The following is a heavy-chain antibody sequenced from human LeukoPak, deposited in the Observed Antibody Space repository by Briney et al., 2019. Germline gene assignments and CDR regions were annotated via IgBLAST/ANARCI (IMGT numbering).Heavy chain of an antibody. V-gene: IGHV4-39*01. D-gene: IGHD6-13*01. CDR3: ATQSKIAPGNDY. CDR1: GGSISSSSYY. Sequence: SETLSLTCTVSGGSISSSSYYWGWIRQPPGKGLECIGSIYYSGSTYYNPSLKSRVTISVDTSKNQFSPKLSSVNAADTAVYYCATQSKIAPGNDYWGQGTLVTVSS. CDR2: IYYSGST. J-gene: IGHJ4*02.